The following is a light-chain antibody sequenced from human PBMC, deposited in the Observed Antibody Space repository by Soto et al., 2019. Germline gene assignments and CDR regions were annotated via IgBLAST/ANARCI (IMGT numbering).Light chain of an antibody. V-gene: IGLV2-11*01. CDR2: DAD. CDR1: SSDIGDCAY. J-gene: IGLJ1*01. CDR3: CSYAARGTFV. Sequence: QSVLTQPRAVSGSPGESVTISCTGTSSDIGDCAYVSWYQQHPDKATTLVSCDADXWPSGVPDRFSGSQSGXTASPTXSGLQSDDEPDSYCCSYAARGTFVSGIGTRSPS.